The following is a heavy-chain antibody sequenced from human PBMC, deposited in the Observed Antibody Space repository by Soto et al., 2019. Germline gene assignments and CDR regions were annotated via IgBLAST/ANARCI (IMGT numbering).Heavy chain of an antibody. CDR3: ARSLANYDFWSGYN. J-gene: IGHJ4*02. CDR1: GCSISSGGYY. V-gene: IGHV4-31*03. CDR2: IYYSGST. Sequence: SETLSLTCTVSGCSISSGGYYWSWIRQHPGKGLEWIGYIYYSGSTYYNPSLKSRVTISVDTSKNQFSLKLSSVTAADTAVYYCARSLANYDFWSGYNWGQGTLVTVSS. D-gene: IGHD3-3*01.